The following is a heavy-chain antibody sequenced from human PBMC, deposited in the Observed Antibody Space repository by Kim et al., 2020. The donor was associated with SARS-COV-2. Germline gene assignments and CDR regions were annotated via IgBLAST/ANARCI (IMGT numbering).Heavy chain of an antibody. CDR3: EVSFGGADFDY. V-gene: IGHV1-3*01. CDR2: T. J-gene: IGHJ4*02. Sequence: TKYSPKFPGRVTITRDTSASTVYRELSSLKSEDTAVYYCEVSFGGADFDYWGQGTLVTVSS. D-gene: IGHD3-16*01.